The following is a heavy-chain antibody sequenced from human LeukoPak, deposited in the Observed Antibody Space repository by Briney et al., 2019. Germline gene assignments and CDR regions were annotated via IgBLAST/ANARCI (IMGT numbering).Heavy chain of an antibody. J-gene: IGHJ6*04. V-gene: IGHV4-4*02. Sequence: SGTLSLTCAVSGGSISSSNWWSWVRQPPGKGLEWIGEIYHSGSTNYNPSLKSRVTISVDKSKNQFSPKLSSVTAADTAVYYCASGGLTASRYYYYGMDVWGKGTTVTVSS. CDR1: GGSISSSNW. CDR3: ASGGLTASRYYYYGMDV. CDR2: IYHSGST. D-gene: IGHD1-20*01.